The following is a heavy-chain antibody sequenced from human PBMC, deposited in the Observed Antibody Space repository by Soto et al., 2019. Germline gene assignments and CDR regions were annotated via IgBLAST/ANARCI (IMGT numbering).Heavy chain of an antibody. J-gene: IGHJ4*02. D-gene: IGHD3-10*01. CDR3: ARDRYYGSGSFNYFDY. CDR2: INAGNGNT. CDR1: GYTFTSYA. Sequence: ASVKVSCKASGYTFTSYAMHWVRQAPGQRLEWMGWINAGNGNTKYSQKFQGRVTITRDTSASTAYMELSSLRSEDTAVYYCARDRYYGSGSFNYFDYWGQGTLVTVSS. V-gene: IGHV1-3*01.